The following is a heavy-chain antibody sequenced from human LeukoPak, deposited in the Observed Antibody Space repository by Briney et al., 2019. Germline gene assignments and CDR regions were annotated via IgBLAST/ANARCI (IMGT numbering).Heavy chain of an antibody. V-gene: IGHV3-53*01. CDR1: GFTVSSNY. CDR2: IYSGGST. CDR3: AREMYYYYGMDV. Sequence: PGGSLRLSCAASGFTVSSNYMSWVRQAPGKGLEWVSVIYSGGSTYYADSVKGRFTISRDNAKNSLYLQMNSLRAEDTAVYYCAREMYYYYGMDVWGQGTTVTVSS. J-gene: IGHJ6*02.